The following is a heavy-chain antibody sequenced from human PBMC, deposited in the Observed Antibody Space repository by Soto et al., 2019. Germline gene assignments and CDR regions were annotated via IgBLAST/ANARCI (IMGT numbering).Heavy chain of an antibody. J-gene: IGHJ3*02. Sequence: EVQLVESGGGLVQPGGSLRLSCAASGFTFSSYWMSWVRQAPGKGLEWVANIKQDGSEKYYVDSVKGRFTISRDNAKNSLYLQMNSLRAEDTAVYYCARENQQLVRGAFDIWGQGTMVTVSS. CDR3: ARENQQLVRGAFDI. V-gene: IGHV3-7*01. CDR1: GFTFSSYW. D-gene: IGHD6-13*01. CDR2: IKQDGSEK.